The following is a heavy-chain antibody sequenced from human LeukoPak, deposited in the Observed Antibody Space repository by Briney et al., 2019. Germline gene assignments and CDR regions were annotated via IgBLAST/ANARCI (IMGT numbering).Heavy chain of an antibody. V-gene: IGHV3-30*18. CDR2: ISYDGSNK. D-gene: IGHD6-6*01. Sequence: GRSLRLSCAASGFTFSSYGMHWVRQAPGKGLEWVAVISYDGSNKYYADSVKGRFTISRDNSKNTLYLQMNSLRAEDTAVYYCAKGDIYSSSSPFDYWGQGTLVTVSS. J-gene: IGHJ4*02. CDR3: AKGDIYSSSSPFDY. CDR1: GFTFSSYG.